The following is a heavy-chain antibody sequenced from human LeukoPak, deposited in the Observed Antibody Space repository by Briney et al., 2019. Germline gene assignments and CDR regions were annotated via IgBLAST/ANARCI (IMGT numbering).Heavy chain of an antibody. V-gene: IGHV3-21*01. CDR1: GFTFSSYS. CDR3: ARKYSYGYFDY. Sequence: GGSLRLSLAASGFTFSSYSMNWVRQAPGKGLEGVSSISSSSSYIYYADSVKGRFTISRDNAKNSLYLQMNSLRAEDTAVCYCARKYSYGYFDYWGQGTLVTVSS. CDR2: ISSSSSYI. J-gene: IGHJ4*02. D-gene: IGHD5-18*01.